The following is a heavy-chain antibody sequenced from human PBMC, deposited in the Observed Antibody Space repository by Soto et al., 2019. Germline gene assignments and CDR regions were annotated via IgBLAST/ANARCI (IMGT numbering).Heavy chain of an antibody. CDR2: IIPIFGTA. Sequence: GASVKVSCKASGGTFSSYAISWVRQAPGQGLEWMGGIIPIFGTANYAQKFQGRVTITADESTSTAYMELSSLRSDDTAVYYCARAPDDFWSGFWFDPWGQGTLVTVSS. V-gene: IGHV1-69*13. CDR1: GGTFSSYA. CDR3: ARAPDDFWSGFWFDP. D-gene: IGHD3-3*01. J-gene: IGHJ5*02.